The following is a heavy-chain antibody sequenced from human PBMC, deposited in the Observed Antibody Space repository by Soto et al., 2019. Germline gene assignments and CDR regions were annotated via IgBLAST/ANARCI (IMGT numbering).Heavy chain of an antibody. CDR2: TRYNEGT. CDR1: AGSISGYY. Sequence: QVQLQESGPGLVKPSETLSLTCSVSAGSISGYYWSWIRQPPGKGLEWIGYTRYNEGTSYNPSLMSRLILSVDTSNNQFSLKLSSVTAADTAVYYCARHDLRGGAYDSWGQGTLVTVSS. CDR3: ARHDLRGGAYDS. D-gene: IGHD3-10*01. V-gene: IGHV4-59*08. J-gene: IGHJ4*02.